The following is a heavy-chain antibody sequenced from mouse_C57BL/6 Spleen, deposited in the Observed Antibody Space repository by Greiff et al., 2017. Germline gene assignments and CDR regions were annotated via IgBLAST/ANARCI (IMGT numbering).Heavy chain of an antibody. CDR1: GFTFSDYG. CDR3: ARRTSSGFAY. Sequence: EVKLMESGGGLVKPGGSLKLSCAASGFTFSDYGMHWVRQAPEKGLEWVAYISSGSSTIYYADTVKGRFTISRDKAKNTLFLQMTSVRSEDTAMYYCARRTSSGFAYWGQGTLVTVSA. D-gene: IGHD1-1*01. CDR2: ISSGSSTI. J-gene: IGHJ3*01. V-gene: IGHV5-17*01.